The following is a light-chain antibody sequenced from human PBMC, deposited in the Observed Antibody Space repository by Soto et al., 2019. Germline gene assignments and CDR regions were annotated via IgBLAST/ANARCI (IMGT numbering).Light chain of an antibody. CDR3: QSYDSSLSGFVV. CDR2: GNS. Sequence: QFVLTQAPSVSGAPGQRVTISCTGSSSNIGAGYNVHWYQQLPGTAPKLLIYGNSNRPSGVPDRFSGSKSGTSASLAITGLQAEDEADYYCQSYDSSLSGFVVFGGGTKLTVL. V-gene: IGLV1-40*01. J-gene: IGLJ2*01. CDR1: SSNIGAGYN.